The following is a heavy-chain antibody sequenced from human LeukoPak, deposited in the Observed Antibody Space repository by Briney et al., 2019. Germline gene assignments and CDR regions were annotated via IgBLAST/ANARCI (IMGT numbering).Heavy chain of an antibody. V-gene: IGHV3-7*03. Sequence: GGSLRLSCAASGFPFSSSWMNWVRQAPGKGLEWVASMKPDGSQTYYADSVKGRFTISRDNSKNSLYLQMNSLRTEDTALYYCASSIAAAGYFDYWGQGTLVTVSS. J-gene: IGHJ4*02. CDR2: MKPDGSQT. CDR1: GFPFSSSW. CDR3: ASSIAAAGYFDY. D-gene: IGHD6-13*01.